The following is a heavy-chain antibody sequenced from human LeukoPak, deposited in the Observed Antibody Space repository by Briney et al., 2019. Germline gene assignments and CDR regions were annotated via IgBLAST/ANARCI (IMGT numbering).Heavy chain of an antibody. CDR2: INHSGST. CDR3: ARDGDY. CDR1: GGSFSGYY. Sequence: KPSETLSLTCAVYGGSFSGYYWSWIRQPPGKGLEWIGEINHSGSTNYNPSLKSQVTISVDTSKNQFSLKLSSVTAADTAVYYCARDGDYLGQGTLVTVSS. J-gene: IGHJ4*02. V-gene: IGHV4-34*01.